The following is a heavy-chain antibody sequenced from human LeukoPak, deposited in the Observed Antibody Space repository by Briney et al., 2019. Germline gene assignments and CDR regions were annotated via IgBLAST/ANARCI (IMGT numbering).Heavy chain of an antibody. Sequence: LPGGSLRLSCAASGFTFSSYEMNWVRQAPGKGLEWVSYISSSGSTIYYADSVKGRFTISRDNAKNSLYLQMNSLRVEDTAVYYCASPVVAARGYYYYYGMDVWGKGTTVTVSS. V-gene: IGHV3-48*03. J-gene: IGHJ6*04. CDR2: ISSSGSTI. D-gene: IGHD2-15*01. CDR1: GFTFSSYE. CDR3: ASPVVAARGYYYYYGMDV.